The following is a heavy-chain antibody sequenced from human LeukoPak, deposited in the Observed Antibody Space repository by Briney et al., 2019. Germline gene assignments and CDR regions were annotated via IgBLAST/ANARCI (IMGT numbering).Heavy chain of an antibody. J-gene: IGHJ4*02. V-gene: IGHV1-8*01. D-gene: IGHD5-12*01. CDR3: AIGVFATIIDY. CDR2: MNPKSGNT. Sequence: GASVKVSCKASGDTFTSYDINWVRQAAGQGREWMGWMNPKSGNTGYAQKFQGRVTMTRITSISTAYMELSSLRSEDTAVYYCAIGVFATIIDYWGQGTLVTVSS. CDR1: GDTFTSYD.